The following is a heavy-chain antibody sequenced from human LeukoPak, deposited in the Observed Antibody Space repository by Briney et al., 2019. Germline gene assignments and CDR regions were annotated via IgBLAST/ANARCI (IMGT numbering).Heavy chain of an antibody. CDR2: INPNSGGT. CDR3: ARDRVLYSSGWYVPNY. Sequence: ASVKVSCKASGYTFTGYYMHWVRQAPGQGLEWMGWINPNSGGTNYAQKFQGRVTMTTDTSTSTAYMELRSLRSDDTAVYYCARDRVLYSSGWYVPNYWGQGTLVTVSS. CDR1: GYTFTGYY. J-gene: IGHJ4*02. V-gene: IGHV1-2*02. D-gene: IGHD6-19*01.